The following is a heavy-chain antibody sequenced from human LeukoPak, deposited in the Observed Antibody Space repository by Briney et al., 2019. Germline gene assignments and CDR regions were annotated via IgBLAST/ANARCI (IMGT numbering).Heavy chain of an antibody. J-gene: IGHJ4*02. CDR2: MNPNSGNT. CDR1: GYTSTGYF. D-gene: IGHD3/OR15-3a*01. CDR3: ARGRGYADWLQHFDY. Sequence: ASVKVSCKASGYTSTGYFIHWVRQAPGQGLEWMGWMNPNSGNTGYAQKFQGRVTMTRNTSISTAYMELSSLRSEDTAVYYCARGRGYADWLQHFDYWGQGTLVTVSS. V-gene: IGHV1-8*02.